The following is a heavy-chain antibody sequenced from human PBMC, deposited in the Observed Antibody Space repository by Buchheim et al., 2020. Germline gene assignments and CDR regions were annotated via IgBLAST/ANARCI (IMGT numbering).Heavy chain of an antibody. CDR3: VREGRYYYGMDV. Sequence: EVQLVESGGGLVQPGGSLRLSCAASGFPLSWYWMHWVRQAPGKGLVWVSRISNDGSNTTYADSVKGRFTISRDNAKNTLYLQMNSLRAEDTAVYYCVREGRYYYGMDVWGQGTT. D-gene: IGHD3-10*01. V-gene: IGHV3-74*01. CDR1: GFPLSWYW. J-gene: IGHJ6*02. CDR2: ISNDGSNT.